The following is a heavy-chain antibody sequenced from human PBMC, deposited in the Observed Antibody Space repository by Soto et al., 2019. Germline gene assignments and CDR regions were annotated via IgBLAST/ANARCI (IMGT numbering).Heavy chain of an antibody. CDR2: IKSKTDGGTT. D-gene: IGHD3-3*01. V-gene: IGHV3-15*07. J-gene: IGHJ4*02. CDR3: TTESGATIFGVVTEVDY. CDR1: GFTFSNAW. Sequence: GGSLRLSCAASGFTFSNAWMNWVRQAPGKGLDWVGRIKSKTDGGTTDYAAPVKGRFTISRDDSKNTLYLQMNSLKTEDTAVYYCTTESGATIFGVVTEVDYWGQGTLVTAPQ.